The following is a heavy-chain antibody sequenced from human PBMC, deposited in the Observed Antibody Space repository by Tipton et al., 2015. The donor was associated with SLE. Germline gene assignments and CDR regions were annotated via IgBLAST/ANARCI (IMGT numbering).Heavy chain of an antibody. CDR3: ARYTWDDIDY. D-gene: IGHD1-20*01. CDR1: GGSISSWSYY. V-gene: IGHV4-39*07. Sequence: TLSLTCTVSGGSISSWSYYWGWIRLPPGKGLEWIGSIFYSGSTYYNPSLKSRVTISVDTSKNQFSLKLSSVTAADTAVYYCARYTWDDIDYWGQGTLVSASS. J-gene: IGHJ4*02. CDR2: IFYSGST.